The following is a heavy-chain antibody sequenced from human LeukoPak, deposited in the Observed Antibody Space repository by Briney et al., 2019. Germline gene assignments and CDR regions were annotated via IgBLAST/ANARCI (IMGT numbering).Heavy chain of an antibody. V-gene: IGHV4-34*01. D-gene: IGHD2-2*01. Sequence: PSETLSLTCTVSGGSISSYYWSWIRQPPGKGLEWIGEINHSGSTNYNPSLKSRVTISVDTSKNQFSLKLSSVTAADTAVYYCARGRRKGYCSSTSCYLGSGFDPWGQGTLVTVSS. CDR2: INHSGST. CDR3: ARGRRKGYCSSTSCYLGSGFDP. J-gene: IGHJ5*02. CDR1: GGSISSYY.